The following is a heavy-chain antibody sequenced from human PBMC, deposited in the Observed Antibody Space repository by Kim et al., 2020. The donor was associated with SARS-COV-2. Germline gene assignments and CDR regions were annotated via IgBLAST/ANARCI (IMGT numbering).Heavy chain of an antibody. D-gene: IGHD6-13*01. Sequence: ASVKVSCKASGYTFTSYDINWVRQATGQRPEWMGWMNPNSGNTGYAQRFQGRVNMTRNTSISTAYMELSSLRSEDTAVYYCARRVAASGTVLGYWGQGTPVTVSS. CDR3: ARRVAASGTVLGY. V-gene: IGHV1-8*01. J-gene: IGHJ4*02. CDR2: MNPNSGNT. CDR1: GYTFTSYD.